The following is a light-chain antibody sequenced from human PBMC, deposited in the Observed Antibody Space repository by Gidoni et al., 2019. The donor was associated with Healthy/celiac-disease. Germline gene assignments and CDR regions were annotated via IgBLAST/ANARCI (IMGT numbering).Light chain of an antibody. CDR1: QSISSY. CDR3: QQSYS. J-gene: IGKJ4*01. Sequence: DIQMTPSPSSLSASVGDRVTITCRASQSISSYLNWYQQKPGKAPKLLIYAASSLQSGVPSRFSGSGSGTAFTLTISSLQPEDFATYYCQQSYSFGGGTKVEIK. V-gene: IGKV1-39*01. CDR2: AAS.